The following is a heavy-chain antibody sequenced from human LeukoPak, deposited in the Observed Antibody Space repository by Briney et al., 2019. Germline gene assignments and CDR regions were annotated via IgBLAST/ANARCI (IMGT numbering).Heavy chain of an antibody. CDR2: ISSSSSTI. J-gene: IGHJ3*01. Sequence: GGSLRLSCAASGFTVSSYSMNWVRQAPGKGLEWVSYISSSSSTIYYADSVKGRFTISRDNAKNSLYLQMNSLRAEDTAVYYCARDRTIINYDILTADAFDFWGQGTMVTVSS. CDR3: ARDRTIINYDILTADAFDF. CDR1: GFTVSSYS. D-gene: IGHD3-9*01. V-gene: IGHV3-48*04.